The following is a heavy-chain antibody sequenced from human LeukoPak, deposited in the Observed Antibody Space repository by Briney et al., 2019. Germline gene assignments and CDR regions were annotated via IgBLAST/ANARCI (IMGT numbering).Heavy chain of an antibody. CDR1: GGSISSGDYS. CDR2: GDYSGGT. V-gene: IGHV4-39*07. Sequence: NSSETLSLTCAVSGGSISSGDYSWSWIRQPPGKGLEWIASGDYSGGTYYNPSLESRVAISADMSKNQFSLKLTSVTGADTAVYYCAGERGEEYSSGWYKRNYFDNWGQGIRVTVSS. D-gene: IGHD6-19*01. J-gene: IGHJ4*02. CDR3: AGERGEEYSSGWYKRNYFDN.